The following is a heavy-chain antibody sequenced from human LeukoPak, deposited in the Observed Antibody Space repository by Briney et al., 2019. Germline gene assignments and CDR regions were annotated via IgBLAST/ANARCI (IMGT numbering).Heavy chain of an antibody. V-gene: IGHV3-30*04. CDR1: GFTFSSYA. Sequence: PGGSLRLSCAASGFTFSSYAMHWVRQAPGKGLEWVAVISYDGSNKYYADSVKGRFTISRDNSKNTLYLQMNSLRAEDTAVYYCARDWKQDSSGYYSYFDYWGQGTLVTVSS. CDR2: ISYDGSNK. D-gene: IGHD3-22*01. J-gene: IGHJ4*02. CDR3: ARDWKQDSSGYYSYFDY.